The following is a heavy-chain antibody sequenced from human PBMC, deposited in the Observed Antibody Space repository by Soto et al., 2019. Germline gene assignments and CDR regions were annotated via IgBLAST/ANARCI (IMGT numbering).Heavy chain of an antibody. D-gene: IGHD3-10*01. CDR1: GGSISSYY. Sequence: PSETLSLTCTASGGSISSYYWSWIRQPPGKGLEWIGYIYYSGSTNYNPSLKSRVTISVDTSKNQFPLKLSSVTAADTAVYYCARGLLVGSGTTHWGQGTLVTVSS. V-gene: IGHV4-59*01. J-gene: IGHJ4*02. CDR2: IYYSGST. CDR3: ARGLLVGSGTTH.